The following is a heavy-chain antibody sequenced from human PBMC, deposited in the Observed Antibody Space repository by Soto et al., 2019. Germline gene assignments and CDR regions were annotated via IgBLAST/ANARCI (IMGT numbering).Heavy chain of an antibody. V-gene: IGHV1-69*01. CDR3: ARSRGVVISDAFDI. Sequence: QVQLVQSGAEVKKPGSSVKVSCKASGGTFSSYAISWVRQAPGQGLEWMGGIIPLFGTANYAQKFQGRVTIAADEYTSTAYMDLSRLRSEGTAGYYCARSRGVVISDAFDIWGQGTMVTGSS. J-gene: IGHJ3*02. CDR2: IIPLFGTA. CDR1: GGTFSSYA. D-gene: IGHD3-3*01.